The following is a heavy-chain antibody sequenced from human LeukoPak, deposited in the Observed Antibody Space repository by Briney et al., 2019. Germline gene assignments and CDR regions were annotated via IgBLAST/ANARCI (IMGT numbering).Heavy chain of an antibody. CDR1: GGSISSGSYY. CDR3: ARGPGAMIFLRS. CDR2: IYTSGCT. D-gene: IGHD3-22*01. Sequence: SQTLSLTCTVSGGSISSGSYYWSWIRQPAGKGLEWIGRIYTSGCTNYNPSLKSRVTISVDTSKNQFSLKLSSVTAADTAVYYCARGPGAMIFLRSWGQGTLVTVSS. V-gene: IGHV4-61*02. J-gene: IGHJ5*02.